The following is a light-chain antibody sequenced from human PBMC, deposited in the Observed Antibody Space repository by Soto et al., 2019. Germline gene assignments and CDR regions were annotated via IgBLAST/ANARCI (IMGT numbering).Light chain of an antibody. CDR3: QQYGSSPIT. CDR1: QSVSSY. J-gene: IGKJ5*01. V-gene: IGKV3-20*01. CDR2: DAS. Sequence: EIVFTQYPATLSLSPGERATLSCRASQSVSSYLAWYQQKPGQAPRLLIYDASNRATGIPDRFSGFGSGTDFTLTISRLEPEDFAVYFCQQYGSSPITFGQGTRLEI.